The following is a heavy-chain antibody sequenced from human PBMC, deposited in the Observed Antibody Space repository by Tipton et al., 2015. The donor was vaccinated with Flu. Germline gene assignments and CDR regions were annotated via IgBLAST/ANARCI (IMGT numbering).Heavy chain of an antibody. Sequence: SLRLSCAASGFTFSNHWMNWIRQVPGKGLEWVANIKEDGSEIYYVASVKGRFTISRDNAKNSLFLQMNSLRAEDTAVYYCARAGGGIPFDYWGQGTLVTVSS. CDR2: IKEDGSEI. D-gene: IGHD1-26*01. CDR3: ARAGGGIPFDY. J-gene: IGHJ4*02. V-gene: IGHV3-7*01. CDR1: GFTFSNHW.